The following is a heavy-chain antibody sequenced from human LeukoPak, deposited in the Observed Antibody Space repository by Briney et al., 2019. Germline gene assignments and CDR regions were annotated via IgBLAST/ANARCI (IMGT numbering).Heavy chain of an antibody. CDR1: GFTFSNAW. D-gene: IGHD5-24*01. V-gene: IGHV3-23*01. J-gene: IGHJ4*02. Sequence: GGSLRLSCAASGFTFSNAWMSWVRQAPGKGLEWVSAISGSGGSTYYADSVKGRFTISRDNSKNTLYLQMNSLRAEDTAVYYCANVEMATITFDYWGQGTLVTVSS. CDR3: ANVEMATITFDY. CDR2: ISGSGGST.